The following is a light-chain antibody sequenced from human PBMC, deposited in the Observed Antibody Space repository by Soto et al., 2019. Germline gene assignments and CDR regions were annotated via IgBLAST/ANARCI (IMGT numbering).Light chain of an antibody. CDR2: AAS. CDR3: QQYYRYLT. V-gene: IGKV1-12*01. CDR1: HDIARW. J-gene: IGKJ2*01. Sequence: DIQMTQSPSYVSAFVGDRVAITCRASHDIARWLAWYQQQPGKAPRLLIYAASSLQSGVPTRFSGSGSGTDFALTITNLQPEDSAVYYCQQYYRYLTFGQGTKLEI.